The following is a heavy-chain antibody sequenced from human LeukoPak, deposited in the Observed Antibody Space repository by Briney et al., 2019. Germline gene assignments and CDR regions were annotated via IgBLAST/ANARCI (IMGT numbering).Heavy chain of an antibody. V-gene: IGHV4-59*01. Sequence: SETLSLTCTVSGGSISSYYWNWIRQPPGKGLEWIGYIFYSGTTNYNPSLKSRVSMSVDTSKNQFSLKLSSVTAADTAVYYCAARGDSSGYLYGYWGQGTLVTVSS. CDR1: GGSISSYY. J-gene: IGHJ4*02. CDR2: IFYSGTT. CDR3: AARGDSSGYLYGY. D-gene: IGHD3-22*01.